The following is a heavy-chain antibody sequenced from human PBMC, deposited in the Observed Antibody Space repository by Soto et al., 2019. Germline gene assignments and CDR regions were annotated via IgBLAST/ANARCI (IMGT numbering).Heavy chain of an antibody. D-gene: IGHD2-21*02. V-gene: IGHV4-39*01. Sequence: TRTVSGGSSSSSSYYWGRIRQPPGKGLERIGSIYYSGSTYYNPPLKSRVTISVDTSKNKFSLTLSSVTAAATAVYYRARQVVGFLVVPAPADAFDIWGQGTMVTVS. CDR3: ARQVVGFLVVPAPADAFDI. CDR1: GGSSSSSSYY. J-gene: IGHJ3*02. CDR2: IYYSGST.